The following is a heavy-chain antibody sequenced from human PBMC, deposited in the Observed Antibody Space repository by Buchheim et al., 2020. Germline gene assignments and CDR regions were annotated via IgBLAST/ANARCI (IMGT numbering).Heavy chain of an antibody. D-gene: IGHD6-13*01. CDR1: GFTFSSYA. J-gene: IGHJ4*02. CDR3: ARRMGQQLVLDY. Sequence: QVQLVESGGGVVQPGRSLRLSCAASGFTFSSYAMHWVRQAPGKGLEWVAVISYDGSNKYYADSVKGRFTISRDNSQNTLYLQMNSLRAEDTAVYYCARRMGQQLVLDYWGQGTL. CDR2: ISYDGSNK. V-gene: IGHV3-30-3*01.